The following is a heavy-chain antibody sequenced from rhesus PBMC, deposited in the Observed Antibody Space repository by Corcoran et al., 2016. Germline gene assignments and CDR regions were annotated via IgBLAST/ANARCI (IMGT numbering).Heavy chain of an antibody. Sequence: EVQLVESGGGLAKPGGSLRLSCAASGFSFSDYYMYWVRQAPGKGLEWVSGISYTCCSTYYADSVKGRFTISRENAKNTLYLQMDSLRAEDTAVYYCARGPNSGSYYYYGLDSWGQGVVVTVSS. CDR2: ISYTCCST. CDR1: GFSFSDYY. D-gene: IGHD3-16*01. V-gene: IGHV3S18*01. CDR3: ARGPNSGSYYYYGLDS. J-gene: IGHJ6*01.